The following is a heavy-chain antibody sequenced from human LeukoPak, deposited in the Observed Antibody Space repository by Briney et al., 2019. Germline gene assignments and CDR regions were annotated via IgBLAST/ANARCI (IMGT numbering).Heavy chain of an antibody. CDR3: ARSKGYCSSTSCGWFDP. V-gene: IGHV3-13*01. D-gene: IGHD2-2*01. J-gene: IGHJ5*02. CDR2: IGTAGDT. CDR1: GFTFSSYD. Sequence: PGGSLRLSCAASGFTFSSYDMHWVRQATGKGLEWVSAIGTAGDTYYSGSVKGRFTISRENAKNSLYLQMNSLRAGDTAVYYCARSKGYCSSTSCGWFDPWGQGTLVTVSS.